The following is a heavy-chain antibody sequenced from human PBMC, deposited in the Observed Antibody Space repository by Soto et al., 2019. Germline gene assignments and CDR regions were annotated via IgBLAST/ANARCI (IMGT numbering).Heavy chain of an antibody. Sequence: QVQLQQWGAGLLKPSETLSLTCAVYGGSFSGYYWSWIRQPPGKGLEWIGEINHSGSTNYNPSLKSXXTXSXXTSKNQFSLKLSSVPAADTAVYYCARRSGYPSIDYWGQGTLVTVSS. CDR1: GGSFSGYY. D-gene: IGHD6-25*01. V-gene: IGHV4-34*01. CDR2: INHSGST. CDR3: ARRSGYPSIDY. J-gene: IGHJ4*02.